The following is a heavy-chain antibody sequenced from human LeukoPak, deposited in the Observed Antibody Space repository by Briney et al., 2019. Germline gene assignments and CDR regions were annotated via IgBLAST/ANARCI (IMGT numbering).Heavy chain of an antibody. CDR2: ISGSGGST. CDR3: AKGYYDSSGYYYVVSARRYYFDY. D-gene: IGHD3-22*01. J-gene: IGHJ4*02. Sequence: PGGSLRLSCAASGFTFSSYAMSWVRQAPGKGLEWVSAISGSGGSTYYADSVKGRFTISRDNSKNTLYLQMNSLRAEDTAVYYCAKGYYDSSGYYYVVSARRYYFDYWGQGTLVTVSS. CDR1: GFTFSSYA. V-gene: IGHV3-23*01.